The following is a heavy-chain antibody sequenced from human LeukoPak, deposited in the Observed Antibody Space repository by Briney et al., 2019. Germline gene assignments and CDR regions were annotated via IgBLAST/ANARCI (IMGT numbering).Heavy chain of an antibody. D-gene: IGHD4-23*01. V-gene: IGHV3-30*03. J-gene: IGHJ4*02. CDR2: VSYDGSYK. CDR3: ARGARKGDDYGGFFDY. CDR1: GFTFSSYD. Sequence: GGSLRLSCAASGFTFSSYDMSWVRQAPGKGLEWVAVVSYDGSYKDYADSVKGRFTISRDNSGNTLYLQMNSLRPQDTAVYYCARGARKGDDYGGFFDYWGQGTLVTVSS.